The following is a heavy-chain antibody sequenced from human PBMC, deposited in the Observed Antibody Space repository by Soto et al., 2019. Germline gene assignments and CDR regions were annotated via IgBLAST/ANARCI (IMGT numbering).Heavy chain of an antibody. D-gene: IGHD6-13*01. J-gene: IGHJ6*02. CDR2: IYWDDDK. Sequence: SGPTLVNPTQTLTLTCTFSGFSLSTSGVGVGWIRQPPGKALEWLALIYWDDDKRYSPSLKSRLTITKVTSKNQVVLTMTNMDPVDTATYYCAHSSSPIREQQLAYYYYYGMDVWGQGTTVTVAS. CDR1: GFSLSTSGVG. CDR3: AHSSSPIREQQLAYYYYYGMDV. V-gene: IGHV2-5*02.